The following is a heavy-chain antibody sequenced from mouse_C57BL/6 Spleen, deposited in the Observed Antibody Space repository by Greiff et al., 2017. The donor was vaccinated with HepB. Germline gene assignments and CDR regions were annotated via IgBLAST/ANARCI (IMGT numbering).Heavy chain of an antibody. J-gene: IGHJ1*03. CDR3: ARDWGGYYSYWYFDV. Sequence: EVQLVESGPGMVKPSQSLSLTCTVTGYSITSGYDWHWIRHFPGNKLEWMGYISYSGSTNYNPSLKSRISITHDTSKNHFFLKLNSVTTEDTATYYCARDWGGYYSYWYFDVWGTGTTVTVSS. D-gene: IGHD2-3*01. CDR2: ISYSGST. CDR1: GYSITSGYD. V-gene: IGHV3-1*01.